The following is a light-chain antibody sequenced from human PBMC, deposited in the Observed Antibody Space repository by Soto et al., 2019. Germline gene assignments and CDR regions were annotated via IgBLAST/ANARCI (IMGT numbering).Light chain of an antibody. J-gene: IGKJ4*01. CDR1: RAITNH. CDR2: AAS. V-gene: IGKV1-39*01. CDR3: QQNYITPLT. Sequence: DVQLTQSPSPLSASVGDRVSISCRASRAITNHLNWYQQKPGKAPILLVYAASTLETGVPSRFSSSGSGTHFTLTIDNLQPEDVATYFCQQNYITPLTFGGGTKVEI.